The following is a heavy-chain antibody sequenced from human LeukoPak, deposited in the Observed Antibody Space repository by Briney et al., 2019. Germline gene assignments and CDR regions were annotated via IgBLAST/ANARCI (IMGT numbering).Heavy chain of an antibody. CDR1: GFTFSSYA. V-gene: IGHV3-23*01. D-gene: IGHD2-21*02. J-gene: IGHJ4*02. Sequence: PGGSLRLSCAASGFTFSSYAMSWVRQAPGKGLEWVSAISGRGGSTYYAASVKGRFPISRDNSKNTLYLQMNSLRAEDTAVYYCASAPPIVVVTATPDFDYWGQGTLVTVSS. CDR3: ASAPPIVVVTATPDFDY. CDR2: ISGRGGST.